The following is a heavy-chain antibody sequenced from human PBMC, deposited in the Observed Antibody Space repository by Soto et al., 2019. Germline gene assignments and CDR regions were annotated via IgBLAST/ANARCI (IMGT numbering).Heavy chain of an antibody. Sequence: ASVKVSCKVSGYTLTELSMHWVRQAPGKGLEWMGGFDPEDGETIYAQKFQGRVTMTEDTSTDTAYMELSSVTAADTAVYYCARGKKRYSSSAGYYYYMDVWGKGTTVTVSS. D-gene: IGHD6-6*01. CDR3: ARGKKRYSSSAGYYYYMDV. J-gene: IGHJ6*03. CDR2: FDPEDGET. CDR1: GYTLTELS. V-gene: IGHV1-24*01.